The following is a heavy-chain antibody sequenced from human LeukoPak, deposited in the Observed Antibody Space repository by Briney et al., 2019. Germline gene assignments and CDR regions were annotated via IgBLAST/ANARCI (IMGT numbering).Heavy chain of an antibody. V-gene: IGHV3-43*02. CDR1: GFAFDDYA. CDR2: VSGDATST. J-gene: IGHJ1*01. CDR3: AKGEIALAGNYFQY. Sequence: GGSLRLSCAASGFAFDDYAMHWVRQAPGKGLEWVCVVSGDATSTYYVDSVKGRFTISRDNGKSSLYLQMDSLRPEDTALYYCAKGEIALAGNYFQYWGQGSLVTVSS. D-gene: IGHD6-19*01.